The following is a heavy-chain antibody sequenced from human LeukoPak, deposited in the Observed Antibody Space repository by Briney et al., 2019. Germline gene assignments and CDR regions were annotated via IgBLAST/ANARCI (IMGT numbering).Heavy chain of an antibody. V-gene: IGHV4-59*08. J-gene: IGHJ4*02. D-gene: IGHD3-9*01. Sequence: SETLSLTCTVSGGSISSYYWSWIRQPPGKGLEWIGYIYYSGSTNYNPSLKSRVTISVDTSKNQFSLKLSSVTAADTAVYYCARLRYDILTGCFDYWGQGTLVTVSS. CDR3: ARLRYDILTGCFDY. CDR1: GGSISSYY. CDR2: IYYSGST.